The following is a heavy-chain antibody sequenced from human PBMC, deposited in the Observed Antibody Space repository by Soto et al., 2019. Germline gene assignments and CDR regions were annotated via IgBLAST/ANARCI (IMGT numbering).Heavy chain of an antibody. Sequence: KQSQTLSLTCAISGDSVSSNSAAWNWIRQSPSRGLEWLGRTYYRSKWYNDYAVSVKSRITINPDTSKNQFSLQLNSVTPEDTAVYYCAGGAGSSSWSHFQHWGQGTLVTVSS. CDR1: GDSVSSNSAA. V-gene: IGHV6-1*01. CDR2: TYYRSKWYN. CDR3: AGGAGSSSWSHFQH. J-gene: IGHJ1*01. D-gene: IGHD6-13*01.